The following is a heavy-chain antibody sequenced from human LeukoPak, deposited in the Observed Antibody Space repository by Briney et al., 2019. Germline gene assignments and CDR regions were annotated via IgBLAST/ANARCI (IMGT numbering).Heavy chain of an antibody. J-gene: IGHJ4*02. CDR1: GFTFSSYS. D-gene: IGHD3-9*01. CDR2: ISSSSSYI. V-gene: IGHV3-21*01. Sequence: PGGALRLSCAASGFTFSSYSMNWVRQAPGKGLGWVSSISSSSSYIYYADSVKGRFTISRDNAKNSLYLQMNSLRAEDTAVYYCARDPGYFDWLLANWGQGTLVTVSS. CDR3: ARDPGYFDWLLAN.